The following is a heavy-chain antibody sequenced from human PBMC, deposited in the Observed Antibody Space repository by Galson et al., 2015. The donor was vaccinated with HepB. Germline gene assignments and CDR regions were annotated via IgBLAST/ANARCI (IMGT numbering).Heavy chain of an antibody. D-gene: IGHD6-13*01. CDR2: ISGSGDRL. CDR1: GFTFSSYA. CDR3: AKRPAATSIDWLDP. V-gene: IGHV3-23*01. Sequence: LRLPCSAAGFTFSSYAMYWVRQAPGKGREWFSAISGSGDRLLYADSVKGRFTISRDNSKNTLYLQMDSLRSEDTAVYFCAKRPAATSIDWLDPWGQGTLVTVSP. J-gene: IGHJ5*02.